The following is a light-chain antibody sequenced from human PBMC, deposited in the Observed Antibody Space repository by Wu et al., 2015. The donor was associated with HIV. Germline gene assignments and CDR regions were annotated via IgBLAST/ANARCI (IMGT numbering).Light chain of an antibody. CDR1: RSVGTL. Sequence: DIVLTQSPATLSLSPGERATLSCRAGRSVGTLLVWYQQKPGQAPRLLIHDASNRATGIPARFSGSGSGTDFTLTISRLEPEDFAVYYCQQYDNSPPWTFGQGTRVEVK. CDR2: DAS. CDR3: QQYDNSPPWT. V-gene: IGKV3-11*01. J-gene: IGKJ1*01.